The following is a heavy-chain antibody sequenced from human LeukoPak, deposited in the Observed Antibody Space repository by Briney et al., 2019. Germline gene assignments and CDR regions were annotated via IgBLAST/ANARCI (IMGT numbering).Heavy chain of an antibody. CDR3: ARGRGIAARPRLVEYFQH. CDR1: GGSFSGYY. D-gene: IGHD6-6*01. V-gene: IGHV4-34*01. J-gene: IGHJ1*01. CDR2: INHSGST. Sequence: PSETLSLTCAVYGGSFSGYYWSWIRQPPGKGLEWIGEINHSGSTNYNPSLKSRVTISVDTSKNQFSLKLSSVTAADTAVYYCARGRGIAARPRLVEYFQHWGQGTLVTVSS.